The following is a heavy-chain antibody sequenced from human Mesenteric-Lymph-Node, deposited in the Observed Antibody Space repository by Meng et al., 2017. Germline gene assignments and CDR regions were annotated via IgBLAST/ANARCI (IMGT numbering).Heavy chain of an antibody. Sequence: GRLQESGPGLVRPSETLSLTCTVSGGSVSSGSYYWSWIRQPPGKGLEWIGYIYYSGSTNYNPSLKSRVTISVDTSKNQFSLMLTSVTATDTAVYYCARRRGGSGRDCWGQGTLVTVSS. J-gene: IGHJ4*02. CDR3: ARRRGGSGRDC. V-gene: IGHV4-61*01. CDR1: GGSVSSGSYY. D-gene: IGHD3-10*01. CDR2: IYYSGST.